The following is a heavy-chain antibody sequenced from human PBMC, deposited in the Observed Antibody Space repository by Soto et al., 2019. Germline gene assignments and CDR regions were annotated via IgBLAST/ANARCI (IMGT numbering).Heavy chain of an antibody. CDR2: ISRSAGNT. CDR3: ARDQVPGLDAFDI. CDR1: GFSFSSYT. Sequence: GWSLRLSCAASGFSFSSYTLNWVRQAPGKGLEWVSSISRSAGNTYYADSVKGRFTIFRDNAKNSMYLQINRLRAEDTAVYYCARDQVPGLDAFDIWSQGTIVTVSS. J-gene: IGHJ3*02. V-gene: IGHV3-21*01.